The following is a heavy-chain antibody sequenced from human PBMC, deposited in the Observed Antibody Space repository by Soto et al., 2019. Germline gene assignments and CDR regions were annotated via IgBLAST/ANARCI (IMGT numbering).Heavy chain of an antibody. CDR2: ISGSAGRT. CDR3: AKVTSARVFYFGLDV. J-gene: IGHJ6*02. Sequence: GGSLRLSCAASGFTFTSYAMSWVRQAPGKGLEWVSIISGSAGRTYYADSVKGRFSISRDNSKNTLYLHMNSLRAEDTAIYYCAKVTSARVFYFGLDVWGQGTTVTVYS. D-gene: IGHD2-2*01. CDR1: GFTFTSYA. V-gene: IGHV3-23*01.